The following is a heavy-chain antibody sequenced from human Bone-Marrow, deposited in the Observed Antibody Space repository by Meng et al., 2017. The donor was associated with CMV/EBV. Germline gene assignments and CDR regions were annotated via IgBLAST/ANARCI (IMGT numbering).Heavy chain of an antibody. Sequence: GESLKISCAASGFTFSSHGMHWVRQAPGKGLEWVSRINSDGSSTSYADSVKGRFTISRDNAKNTLYLQMNSLRAEDTAVYYCARVGDFWSGYDAFDIWGQGTMVTVSS. V-gene: IGHV3-74*01. CDR1: GFTFSSHG. D-gene: IGHD3-3*01. J-gene: IGHJ3*02. CDR3: ARVGDFWSGYDAFDI. CDR2: INSDGSST.